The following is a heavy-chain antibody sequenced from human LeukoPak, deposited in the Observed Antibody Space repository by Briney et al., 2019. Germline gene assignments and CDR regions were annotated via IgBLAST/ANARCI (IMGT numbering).Heavy chain of an antibody. CDR2: ISGSGGST. D-gene: IGHD2-15*01. CDR1: GFTFSSYA. V-gene: IGHV3-23*01. Sequence: PGGSLRLSCAASGFTFSSYAMSWVRQAPGKGLEWVSAISGSGGSTYYAGSVKGRFTISRDNSKNTLYLQMNSLRAEDTAVYYCAKVRNRQWGYEGFDYWGQGTLVTVSS. J-gene: IGHJ4*02. CDR3: AKVRNRQWGYEGFDY.